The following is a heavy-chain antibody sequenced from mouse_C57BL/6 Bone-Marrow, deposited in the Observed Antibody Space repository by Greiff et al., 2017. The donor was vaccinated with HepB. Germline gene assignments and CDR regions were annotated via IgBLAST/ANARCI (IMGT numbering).Heavy chain of an antibody. CDR2: ISDGGSYT. CDR1: GFTFSSYA. V-gene: IGHV5-4*01. J-gene: IGHJ3*01. CDR3: ARLYYGILFAY. D-gene: IGHD2-1*01. Sequence: EVQRVESGGGLVKPGGSLKLSCAASGFTFSSYAMSWVRQTPEKRLEWVATISDGGSYTYYPDNVKGRFTISRDNAKNNLYLQMSHLKSEDTAMYYCARLYYGILFAYWGQGTLVTVSA.